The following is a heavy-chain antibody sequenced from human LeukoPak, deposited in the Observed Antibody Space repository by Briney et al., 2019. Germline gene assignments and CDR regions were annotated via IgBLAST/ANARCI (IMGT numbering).Heavy chain of an antibody. V-gene: IGHV3-13*01. CDR1: GFTFSSFD. D-gene: IGHD3-10*01. CDR3: ARSGGTWYFDL. Sequence: GGSLRLSCSASGFTFSSFDMHWVRQTTGKRLEWVSSIGTFDDSYYPGSVKGRFTISRENAKNSLYVQMNSLRAGDTAVYYCARSGGTWYFDLWGRGTLVTVST. J-gene: IGHJ2*01. CDR2: IGTFDDS.